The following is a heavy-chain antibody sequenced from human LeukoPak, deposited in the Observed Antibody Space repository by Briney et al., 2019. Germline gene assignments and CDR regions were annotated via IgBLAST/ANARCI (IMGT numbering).Heavy chain of an antibody. J-gene: IGHJ4*02. CDR1: GGSISSYY. V-gene: IGHV4-4*07. CDR2: IYTSGST. CDR3: ARRPTVYSSSGWYLDY. D-gene: IGHD6-19*01. Sequence: SETLSLTCTVSGGSISSYYWSWIRQPAGKGLEWIGRIYTSGSTNYNPSLKSRVTMSVDTSKNQFSLKLSSVTAADTAVYYCARRPTVYSSSGWYLDYWGQGTLVTVSS.